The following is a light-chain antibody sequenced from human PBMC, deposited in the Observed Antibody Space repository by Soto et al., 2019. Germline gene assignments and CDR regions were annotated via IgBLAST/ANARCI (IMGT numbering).Light chain of an antibody. Sequence: EIVLTQSPATLSLSPGERATLSCRASQSVSSYLAWYQQKPGQAPRLLIYDASNRATGIPARFSGSGSGTEFTLTISSLEPEAFAVYYCQQRSNWPPRITLGQGTRLEIK. J-gene: IGKJ5*01. CDR3: QQRSNWPPRIT. CDR2: DAS. V-gene: IGKV3-11*01. CDR1: QSVSSY.